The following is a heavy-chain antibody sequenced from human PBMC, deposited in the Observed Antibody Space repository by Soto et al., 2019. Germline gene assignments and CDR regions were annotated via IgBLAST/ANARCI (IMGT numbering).Heavy chain of an antibody. CDR2: FNPILGVA. Sequence: QVRLVQSGAAVKKPGSSVRVSCTASADTFTSFTINWVRQAPGQGLEWMGRFNPILGVADYAQKFQGRVSITADKSTTTTYVELSSLTSEDTAVYYCARENMRIMVRGPTVESWGQGTLVTVSS. CDR1: ADTFTSFT. J-gene: IGHJ4*02. CDR3: ARENMRIMVRGPTVES. D-gene: IGHD3-10*01. V-gene: IGHV1-69*08.